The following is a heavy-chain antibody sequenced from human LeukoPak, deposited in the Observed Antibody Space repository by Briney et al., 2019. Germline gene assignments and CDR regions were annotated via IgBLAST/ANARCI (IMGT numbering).Heavy chain of an antibody. J-gene: IGHJ5*02. CDR3: ARDSDSSFDP. CDR1: GFTFSTYW. Sequence: GGSLRLSCAASGFTFSTYWMHWVRHAPGKGLEWVSVIYSGGSTYYADSVKGRFTISRDNSKNTLYLQMNSLRAEDTAVYYCARDSDSSFDPWGQGTLVTVSS. D-gene: IGHD2-15*01. CDR2: IYSGGST. V-gene: IGHV3-66*01.